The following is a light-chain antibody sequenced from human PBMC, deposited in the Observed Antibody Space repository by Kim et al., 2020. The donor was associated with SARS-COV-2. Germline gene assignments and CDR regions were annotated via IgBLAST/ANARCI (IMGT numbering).Light chain of an antibody. V-gene: IGKV1-5*03. J-gene: IGKJ1*01. CDR1: QSVGIW. CDR3: QQYYSYST. Sequence: SASVGDRVTIICRASQSVGIWLAWYQQKPGKAPRLLIHTTSGLQSGVPSRFSGSGSGTEFTLTVSSLQPDDFATYFCQQYYSYSTFGQGTKVDIK. CDR2: TTS.